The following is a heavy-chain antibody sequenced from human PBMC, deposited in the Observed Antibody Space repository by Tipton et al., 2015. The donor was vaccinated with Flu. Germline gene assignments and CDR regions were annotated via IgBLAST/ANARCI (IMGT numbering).Heavy chain of an antibody. V-gene: IGHV5-51*03. CDR2: IDPRDSDA. J-gene: IGHJ6*02. D-gene: IGHD1-1*01. CDR1: GYVLTTHW. Sequence: QLVQSGAEVKEPGESLRISCQGSGYVLTTHWIGWVGQMPGKGLEWMGIIDPRDSDARYTSAFQGHVTFSIDKSLSTAYLQWRGLKSSDTAIYYCVGLGQQLAYDNYDMDVWGQGTTVTVS. CDR3: VGLGQQLAYDNYDMDV.